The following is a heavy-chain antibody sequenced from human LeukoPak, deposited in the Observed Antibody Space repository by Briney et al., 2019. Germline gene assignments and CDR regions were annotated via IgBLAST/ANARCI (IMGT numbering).Heavy chain of an antibody. CDR1: GFTFSSYG. V-gene: IGHV3-23*01. Sequence: GGSLRLSCAASGFTFSSYGMSWVRQAPGKGLEWVSAISGSGGSTYYADSVKGRFTISRDDSKNTLYLQMNSLRAEDTAVYYCAKDTLFGELFQDYYYYYMDVWGKGTTVTISS. J-gene: IGHJ6*03. CDR2: ISGSGGST. CDR3: AKDTLFGELFQDYYYYYMDV. D-gene: IGHD3-10*02.